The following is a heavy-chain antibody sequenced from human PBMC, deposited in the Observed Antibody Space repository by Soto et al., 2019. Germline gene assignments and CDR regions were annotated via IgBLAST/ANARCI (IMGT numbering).Heavy chain of an antibody. CDR2: ILHRGGT. CDR1: GVPIDQNY. V-gene: IGHV4-59*01. J-gene: IGHJ6*01. CDR3: ARGFQPPTLSPWDV. D-gene: IGHD1-1*01. Sequence: PSETLTLTCHVSGVPIDQNYWTWIRQSPGRGLEWSGYILHRGGTTYNPSPKSRVTISADVSASLVSLTMTSVTDADTAHYYCARGFQPPTLSPWDVWGPGTSVTVSS.